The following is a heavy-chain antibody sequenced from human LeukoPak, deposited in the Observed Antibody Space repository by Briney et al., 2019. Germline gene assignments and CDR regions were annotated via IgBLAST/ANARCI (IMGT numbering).Heavy chain of an antibody. D-gene: IGHD6-19*01. CDR1: GFTFSSYG. CDR2: IRHDESVR. V-gene: IGHV3-30*02. CDR3: ANGPSQGATWLGDY. J-gene: IGHJ4*02. Sequence: GGSLRLSSAASGFTFSSYGMRWVCQAPGKGLEWVAFIRHDESVRYYADSVKGRFTISRDNSKNTLSLQMNSLRPEDTAVYYCANGPSQGATWLGDYWGQGILVTVSS.